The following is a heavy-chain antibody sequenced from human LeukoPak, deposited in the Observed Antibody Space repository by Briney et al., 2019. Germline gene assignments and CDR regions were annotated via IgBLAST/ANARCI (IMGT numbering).Heavy chain of an antibody. CDR3: ARGLVRGPIDY. Sequence: GGSLRLSRAASGFTVSSNYMSWVRQAPGKGLEWVSVIYSGGSTYYADSVKGRFTISRDNSKNTLYLQMNSLRAEDTAVYYCARGLVRGPIDYWGQGTLVTVSS. CDR2: IYSGGST. D-gene: IGHD3-10*01. V-gene: IGHV3-66*01. J-gene: IGHJ4*02. CDR1: GFTVSSNY.